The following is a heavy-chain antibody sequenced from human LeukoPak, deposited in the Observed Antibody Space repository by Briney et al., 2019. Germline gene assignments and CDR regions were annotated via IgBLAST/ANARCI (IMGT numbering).Heavy chain of an antibody. CDR3: ARRRDIVVVQAPGGFDP. Sequence: SETLSLTCAVYGWSFNDYYWNGIRQPPGKGLEWIGEINARGDTNYNPSLKSRVTISVDTSKKQFSLRLTSMIAADTALYYCARRRDIVVVQAPGGFDPWGQGTLVTVSS. V-gene: IGHV4-34*01. CDR1: GWSFNDYY. CDR2: INARGDT. D-gene: IGHD2-2*01. J-gene: IGHJ5*02.